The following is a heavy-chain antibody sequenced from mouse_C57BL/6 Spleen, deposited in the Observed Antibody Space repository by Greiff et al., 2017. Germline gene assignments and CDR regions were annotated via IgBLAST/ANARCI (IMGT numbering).Heavy chain of an antibody. V-gene: IGHV2-2*01. CDR1: GFSLTSYG. CDR2: IWSGGST. CDR3: ARPFVTTAYAMDY. Sequence: QVQLQQSGPGLVQPSQSLSITCTVSGFSLTSYGVHWVRQSPGKGLEWLGVIWSGGSTDYNAAFISRMGISKDNSKSKVFFKMNSLQADDTAMYYCARPFVTTAYAMDYWGQGTSVTVSS. J-gene: IGHJ4*01. D-gene: IGHD1-2*01.